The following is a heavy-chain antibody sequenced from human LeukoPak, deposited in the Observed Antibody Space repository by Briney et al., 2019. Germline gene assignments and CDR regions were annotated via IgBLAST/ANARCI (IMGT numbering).Heavy chain of an antibody. V-gene: IGHV4-59*01. D-gene: IGHD3-9*01. CDR1: GGSISSYY. CDR2: IYYSGST. Sequence: SETLSLTCTVSGGSISSYYWSWIRQPPGKGLEWIGYIYYSGSTNYNPSLKSRVTISVDTSKNQFSLKLSSVTAADTAVYYCARVPLFYDILTGYYSNWFDPWGQGTLVTVSP. CDR3: ARVPLFYDILTGYYSNWFDP. J-gene: IGHJ5*02.